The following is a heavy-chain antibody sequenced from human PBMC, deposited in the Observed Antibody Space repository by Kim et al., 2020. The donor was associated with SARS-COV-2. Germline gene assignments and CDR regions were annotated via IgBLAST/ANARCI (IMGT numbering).Heavy chain of an antibody. J-gene: IGHJ3*02. CDR2: INAGNGNT. CDR3: ARFPYLYCSSTSCYTGGDAFDI. D-gene: IGHD2-2*02. V-gene: IGHV1-3*01. CDR1: GYTFTSYA. Sequence: ASVKVSCKASGYTFTSYAMHWVRQAPGQRLEWMGWINAGNGNTKYSQKFQGRVTITRDTSASTAYMELSSLRSEDTAVYYCARFPYLYCSSTSCYTGGDAFDIWGQGTMVTVSS.